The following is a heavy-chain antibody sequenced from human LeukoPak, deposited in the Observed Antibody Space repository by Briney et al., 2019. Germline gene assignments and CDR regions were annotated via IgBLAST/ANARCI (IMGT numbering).Heavy chain of an antibody. CDR1: GFTFSSYW. D-gene: IGHD4-17*01. J-gene: IGHJ4*02. CDR2: INTDGSST. CDR3: ARDSRTVRTVTDSGY. Sequence: PGGSLRLSCAASGFTFSSYWMHWVRQAPGKGLVWVSRINTDGSSTSYADSVKGRFTISRDNAKNTLYLQMNSLRAEDTAVYYCARDSRTVRTVTDSGYWGQGTLVTVSS. V-gene: IGHV3-74*01.